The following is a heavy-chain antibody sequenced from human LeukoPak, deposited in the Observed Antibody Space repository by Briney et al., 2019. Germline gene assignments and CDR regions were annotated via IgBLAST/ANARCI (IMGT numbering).Heavy chain of an antibody. J-gene: IGHJ4*02. V-gene: IGHV3-7*01. CDR2: IKQDGSEK. CDR3: ARDRGGDSSGYVDY. CDR1: GFTFSSYW. Sequence: QPGGSLRLSCAASGFTFSSYWMSWVRQAPGKGLEWVANIKQDGSEKYYVDSVKGRFTISRDNSKNTLYLQMNSLRAEDTAVYYCARDRGGDSSGYVDYWGQGTLVTVSS. D-gene: IGHD3-22*01.